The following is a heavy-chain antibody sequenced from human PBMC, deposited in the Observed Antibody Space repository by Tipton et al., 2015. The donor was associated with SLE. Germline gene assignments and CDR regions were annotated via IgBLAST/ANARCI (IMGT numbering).Heavy chain of an antibody. CDR2: ISYDGSNK. V-gene: IGHV3-30*18. CDR1: GFTFSNYW. CDR3: AKEQLVPDYFDY. D-gene: IGHD6-13*01. Sequence: SLRLSCVASGFTFSNYWMHWVRQAPGKGLEWVAVISYDGSNKYYADPVKGRFTISRDNSKNTLYLQMNSLRAEDTAVYYCAKEQLVPDYFDYWGQGTLVTVSS. J-gene: IGHJ4*02.